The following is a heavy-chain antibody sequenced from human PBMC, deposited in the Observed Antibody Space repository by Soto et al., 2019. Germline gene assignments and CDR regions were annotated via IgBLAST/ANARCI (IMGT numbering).Heavy chain of an antibody. CDR2: ISGSGGST. D-gene: IGHD5-18*01. CDR1: GFTFSSYA. Sequence: GGSLRLSCAAPGFTFSSYAMSWVRQAPGKGLEWVSAISGSGGSTYYADSVKGRFTISRDNSKNTLYLQMNSLRAEDTAVYYCAKDDRGYGDKNDAFDIWGQGTMVPSPQ. V-gene: IGHV3-23*01. CDR3: AKDDRGYGDKNDAFDI. J-gene: IGHJ3*02.